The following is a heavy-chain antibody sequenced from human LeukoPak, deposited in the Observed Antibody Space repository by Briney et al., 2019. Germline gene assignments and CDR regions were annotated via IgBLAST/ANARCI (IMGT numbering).Heavy chain of an antibody. Sequence: SETLSLTCTVSGGSISSHYWSWIRQPPGKGLEWIGYIYCSGSTNYNPSLKSRVTMSLDTSTNHFSLKLGSVTAADTAVYYCARDGGGLRNNFDYWGQGTLVTVSS. CDR3: ARDGGGLRNNFDY. D-gene: IGHD5/OR15-5a*01. CDR1: GGSISSHY. V-gene: IGHV4-59*11. CDR2: IYCSGST. J-gene: IGHJ4*02.